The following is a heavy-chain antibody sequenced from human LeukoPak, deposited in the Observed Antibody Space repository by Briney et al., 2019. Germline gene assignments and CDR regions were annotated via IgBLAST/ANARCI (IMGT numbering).Heavy chain of an antibody. J-gene: IGHJ6*03. V-gene: IGHV4-61*02. CDR1: GGSISSGSYY. D-gene: IGHD4-23*01. CDR2: IHTSGST. Sequence: PSETLSLTCTVSGGSISSGSYYWSWIRQPAGKGLEWIGRIHTSGSTNYNPSLKSRVTISVDTSKNQFSLKLSSVTAADTAVYYCARLHYGGNYGYYYYYMDVWGKGTTVTISS. CDR3: ARLHYGGNYGYYYYYMDV.